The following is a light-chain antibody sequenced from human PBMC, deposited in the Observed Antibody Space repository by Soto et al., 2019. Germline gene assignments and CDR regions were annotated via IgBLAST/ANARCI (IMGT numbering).Light chain of an antibody. CDR1: QSVSSSY. J-gene: IGKJ5*01. V-gene: IGKV3-20*01. CDR2: GAS. Sequence: EIVLTQSPGTLSLSPGERATLSCRASQSVSSSYLAWYQQKPGQAPRLLIYGASSRATGIPDRFSGSGAGTDFTLTISRPEPEDFAVYYCEDDGCSPLVTFGQGTHVEIK. CDR3: EDDGCSPLVT.